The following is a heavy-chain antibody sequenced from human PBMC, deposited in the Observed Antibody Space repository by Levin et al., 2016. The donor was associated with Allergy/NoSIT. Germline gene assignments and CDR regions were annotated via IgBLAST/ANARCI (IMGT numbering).Heavy chain of an antibody. Sequence: GGSLRLSCAASGFTVSSNYMSWVRQAPGKGLEWVSTISGSGGSTYYPDSVKGRFTISRDNSKNTLYLQMNSLRDEDTAVYYCAKDDEEHSSAWGTGYFDLWGRGTLVTVSS. J-gene: IGHJ2*01. V-gene: IGHV3-23*01. D-gene: IGHD6-19*01. CDR1: GFTVSSNY. CDR2: ISGSGGST. CDR3: AKDDEEHSSAWGTGYFDL.